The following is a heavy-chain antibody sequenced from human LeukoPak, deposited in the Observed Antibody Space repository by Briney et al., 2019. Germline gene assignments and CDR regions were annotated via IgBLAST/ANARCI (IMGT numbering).Heavy chain of an antibody. CDR1: GGSISSYY. D-gene: IGHD5-18*01. Sequence: SETLSLTRTVSGGSISSYYWSWVRQPPGKGLEWIGYIYTSGSTNYNPSLKSRVTISVDTSKNQFSMKLSSVTAADTAVYYCARHNTAMVTFDYWGQGTLVTVSS. CDR2: IYTSGST. J-gene: IGHJ4*02. CDR3: ARHNTAMVTFDY. V-gene: IGHV4-4*09.